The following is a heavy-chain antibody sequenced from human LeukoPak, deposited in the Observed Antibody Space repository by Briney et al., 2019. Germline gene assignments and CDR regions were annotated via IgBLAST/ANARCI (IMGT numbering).Heavy chain of an antibody. CDR3: ARDTTGDAGGVFDS. Sequence: GSLRLSCAASGFNFNDYWMHWVRQGPGKGLAWVSRINSDGRSIDYADSVKGRFTISRDNARNSLYLQMNSLRAEDTAVYYCARDTTGDAGGVFDSWGQGTLVTVSS. CDR2: INSDGRSI. D-gene: IGHD1-1*01. CDR1: GFNFNDYW. J-gene: IGHJ4*02. V-gene: IGHV3-74*01.